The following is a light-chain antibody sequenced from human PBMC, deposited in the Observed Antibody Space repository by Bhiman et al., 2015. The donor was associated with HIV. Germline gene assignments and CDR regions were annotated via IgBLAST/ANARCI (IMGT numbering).Light chain of an antibody. CDR2: GKN. CDR3: NSRDSRGNHWV. V-gene: IGLV3-19*01. Sequence: SSELTQDPTVSVALGQTVRITCQGDSLRNYYANWYQQKPGQAPVVVIYGKNNRPSGIPDRFSGSSSGNTASLTITGALAEDEADYYCNSRDSRGNHWVFGGGTKLTVL. CDR1: SLRNYY. J-gene: IGLJ2*01.